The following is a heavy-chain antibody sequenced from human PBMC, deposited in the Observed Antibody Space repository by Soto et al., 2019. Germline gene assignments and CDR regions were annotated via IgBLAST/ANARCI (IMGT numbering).Heavy chain of an antibody. D-gene: IGHD6-13*01. Sequence: ASVKVSCKASGYAFSSYGISWVRQAPGQGPECMGLINPCGGSTSYAQKFQGRVTMTRDTSTSTVYMELSSLRSEDTAVYYCARVGIHDAFDIWGQGTMVTVSS. V-gene: IGHV1-46*01. CDR1: GYAFSSYG. CDR3: ARVGIHDAFDI. CDR2: INPCGGST. J-gene: IGHJ3*02.